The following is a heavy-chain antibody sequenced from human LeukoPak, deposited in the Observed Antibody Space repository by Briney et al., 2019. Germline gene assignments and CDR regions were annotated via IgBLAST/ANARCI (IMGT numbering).Heavy chain of an antibody. J-gene: IGHJ4*02. CDR3: TRRCKDAYTLYCFDY. D-gene: IGHD5-24*01. CDR2: IYYIGST. Sequence: PSQTLSLTCTVSGGSITSGGYYWSWVRQHPGKGLEWIADIYYIGSTSDNPSLNSRVTISVDTSKNQFSLKLSSVTAADTAVYYCTRRCKDAYTLYCFDYWGQGTLVTVSS. CDR1: GGSITSGGYY. V-gene: IGHV4-31*09.